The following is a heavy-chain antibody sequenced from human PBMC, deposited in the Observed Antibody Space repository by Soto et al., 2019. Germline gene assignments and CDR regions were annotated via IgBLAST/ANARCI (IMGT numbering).Heavy chain of an antibody. CDR3: ARLGIAVAGTYGMDV. V-gene: IGHV5-51*01. CDR1: GYSFTNYW. D-gene: IGHD6-19*01. CDR2: IYPGDSDT. Sequence: GESLKISCKGSGYSFTNYWIVWVRQMPGKGLEWMGIIYPGDSDTRYSPSFQGQVTISADKSISTAYLQWSSLKASDTAMYYCARLGIAVAGTYGMDVWGQGTTVTVS. J-gene: IGHJ6*02.